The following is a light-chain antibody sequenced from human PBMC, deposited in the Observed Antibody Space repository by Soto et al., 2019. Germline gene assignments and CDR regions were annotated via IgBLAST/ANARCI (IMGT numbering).Light chain of an antibody. CDR1: QSVSSTY. Sequence: EIVLTQSPGTLSLSPGERATLSCRASQSVSSTYLAWYQQKPGRAPRLLIYGASSRATGIPSRFSGSGSGTDFTLTITRLEPEDFAVYYCQQYDSPLGWSFGQGTKVDIK. V-gene: IGKV3-20*01. CDR2: GAS. CDR3: QQYDSPLGWS. J-gene: IGKJ1*01.